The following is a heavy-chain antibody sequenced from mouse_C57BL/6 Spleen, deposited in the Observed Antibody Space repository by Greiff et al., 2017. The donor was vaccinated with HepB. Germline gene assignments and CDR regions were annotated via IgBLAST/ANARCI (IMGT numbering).Heavy chain of an antibody. D-gene: IGHD1-1*01. J-gene: IGHJ1*03. CDR2: ISYDGSN. CDR3: ARVRTTVGYFDV. Sequence: EVQLVESGPGLVKPSQSLSLTCSVTGYSITSGYYWNWIRQFPGNKLEWMGYISYDGSNNYNPSLKNRISITRDTSKNQFFLKLNSVTTEDTATYYCARVRTTVGYFDVWGTGTTVTVSS. CDR1: GYSITSGYY. V-gene: IGHV3-6*01.